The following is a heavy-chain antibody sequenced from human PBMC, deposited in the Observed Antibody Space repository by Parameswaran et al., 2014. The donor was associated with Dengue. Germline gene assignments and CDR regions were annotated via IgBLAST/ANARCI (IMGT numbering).Heavy chain of an antibody. D-gene: IGHD3-22*01. V-gene: IGHV2-70*04. CDR3: ARTLVTYYYDSSGYYYGDYFDY. CDR2: IDWDDDK. Sequence: ARWIRQPPGKALEWLARIDWDDDKFYSTSLKTRLTISKDTSKNQVVLTMTNMDPVDTATYYCARTLVTYYYDSSGYYYGDYFDYWGQGTLVTVSS. J-gene: IGHJ4*02.